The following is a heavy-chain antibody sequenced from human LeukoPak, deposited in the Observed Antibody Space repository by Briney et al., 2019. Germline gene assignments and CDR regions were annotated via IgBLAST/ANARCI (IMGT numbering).Heavy chain of an antibody. CDR3: AKGGEDIVVVVAALGNWFDP. CDR2: ISGSGGST. CDR1: GFTVSSNY. V-gene: IGHV3-23*01. J-gene: IGHJ5*02. D-gene: IGHD2-15*01. Sequence: GGSLRLSCAASGFTVSSNYMSWVRQAPGKGLEWVSAISGSGGSTYYADSVKGRFTISRDNSKNTLYLQMNSLRAEDTAVYYCAKGGEDIVVVVAALGNWFDPWGQGTLVTVSS.